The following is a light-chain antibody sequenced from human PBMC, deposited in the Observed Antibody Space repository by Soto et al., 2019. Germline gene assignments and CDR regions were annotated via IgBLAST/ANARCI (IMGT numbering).Light chain of an antibody. V-gene: IGLV2-11*01. J-gene: IGLJ1*01. CDR3: CSYADNYSYV. CDR1: SSDVGGYNY. CDR2: EVS. Sequence: QSALAQPASVSGSAGQSITISCTGTSSDVGGYNYVSWYQQHPGKAPKLMIYEVSNRPSGVPDRFSGSKSGNTASLTISGLQAEDEAYYYCCSYADNYSYVFGTGTKVTVL.